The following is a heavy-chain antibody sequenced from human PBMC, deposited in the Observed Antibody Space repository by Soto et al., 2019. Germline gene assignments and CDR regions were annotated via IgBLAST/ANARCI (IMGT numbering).Heavy chain of an antibody. Sequence: EVHLLGSGGGLVQPGGSLRLSCAASGFSLSTYGVTWVRQAPGKGLEWVSGFSGGSGTTHYADSVKGRFSITRDNSKNTAHLEMNSLRVEDTAIYYCAKWNGYGDYWGQGILVTVSS. CDR1: GFSLSTYG. J-gene: IGHJ4*02. D-gene: IGHD1-1*01. CDR2: FSGGSGTT. CDR3: AKWNGYGDY. V-gene: IGHV3-23*01.